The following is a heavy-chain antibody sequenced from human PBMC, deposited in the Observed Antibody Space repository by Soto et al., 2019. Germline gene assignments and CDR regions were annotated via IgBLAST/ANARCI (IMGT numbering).Heavy chain of an antibody. CDR1: GGTFSSYA. Sequence: ASVKVSCKASGGTFSSYAISWVRQAPGQGLEWMGGIIPIFGTANYAQKFQGRVTITADESTSTAYMELSSLRSEDTAVYYCARNPNGDYLGWFDPWGQGTLVTVSS. D-gene: IGHD4-17*01. CDR2: IIPIFGTA. CDR3: ARNPNGDYLGWFDP. V-gene: IGHV1-69*13. J-gene: IGHJ5*02.